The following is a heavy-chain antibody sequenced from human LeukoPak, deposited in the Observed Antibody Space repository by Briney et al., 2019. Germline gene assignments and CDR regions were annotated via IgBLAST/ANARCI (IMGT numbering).Heavy chain of an antibody. CDR3: ATYYYDSSGYYLNWFDP. CDR2: IYHSGSS. Sequence: KSSETLSLTCIVSGGAISSSDYYWGWVRQPPGKGLEWIGSIYHSGSSYDNPSLKSRVAMSVDTSKNQFSLKLSSVTAADTAVYYCATYYYDSSGYYLNWFDPWGQGTLVTVSS. D-gene: IGHD3-22*01. J-gene: IGHJ5*02. CDR1: GGAISSSDYY. V-gene: IGHV4-39*07.